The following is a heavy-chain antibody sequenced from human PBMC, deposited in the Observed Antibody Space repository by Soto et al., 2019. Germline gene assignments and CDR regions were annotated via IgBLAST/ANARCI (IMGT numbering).Heavy chain of an antibody. V-gene: IGHV1-69*12. CDR3: ARDKDRPQIGGNYYCGMDV. D-gene: IGHD1-26*01. Sequence: QVQLVQSGAEVKKPGSSVTVSCKASGGTFGNSAISWVRQAPGQGLEWMGGIMPIFPTPDYAQTFQGRVKITANESTSTAYMELTSLRSEDTAVYYWARDKDRPQIGGNYYCGMDVWGQGTTVTV. CDR1: GGTFGNSA. CDR2: IMPIFPTP. J-gene: IGHJ6*02.